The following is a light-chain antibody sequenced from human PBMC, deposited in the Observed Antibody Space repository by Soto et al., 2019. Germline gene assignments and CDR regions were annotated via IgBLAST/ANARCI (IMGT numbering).Light chain of an antibody. CDR3: QFFGSSRYT. Sequence: EIVLTQSPGTLSLSPGERATLACRASQSISSSYLAWYQQNPGQAPRLLIYGASSRATGIPDRFSGSGSGTDFTLTISRLEPEDFAVYYCQFFGSSRYTFGQGTKLEIK. V-gene: IGKV3-20*01. CDR2: GAS. J-gene: IGKJ2*01. CDR1: QSISSSY.